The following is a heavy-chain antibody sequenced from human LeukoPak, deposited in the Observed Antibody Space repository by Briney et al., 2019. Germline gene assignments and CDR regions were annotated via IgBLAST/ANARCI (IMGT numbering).Heavy chain of an antibody. D-gene: IGHD3-22*01. CDR1: GYTFTGYY. J-gene: IGHJ2*01. Sequence: ASVKVSCKASGYTFTGYYMHWVRQAPGQGLEWMGWINPNSGGTNYAQKFQGWVTMTRDTSISTAYMELSRLRSDDTAVYYCARRNQHYYDSSGYWYFDLWGRGTLVTVSS. CDR2: INPNSGGT. V-gene: IGHV1-2*04. CDR3: ARRNQHYYDSSGYWYFDL.